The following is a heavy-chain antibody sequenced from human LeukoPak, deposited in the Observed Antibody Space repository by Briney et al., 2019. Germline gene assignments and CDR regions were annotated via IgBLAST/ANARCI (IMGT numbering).Heavy chain of an antibody. CDR1: GGTFSSYA. CDR2: IIPILGIA. D-gene: IGHD2-21*02. Sequence: GASVEVSCKASGGTFSSYAISWVRQAPGQGLEWMGRIIPILGIANYAQKFQGRVTITADKSTSTAYMELSSLRSEDTAVYYCAKSNCGGDCTDAFDIWGQGTMVTVSS. V-gene: IGHV1-69*04. J-gene: IGHJ3*02. CDR3: AKSNCGGDCTDAFDI.